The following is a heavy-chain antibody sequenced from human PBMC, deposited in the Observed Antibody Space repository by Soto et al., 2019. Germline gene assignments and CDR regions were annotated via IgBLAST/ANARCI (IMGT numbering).Heavy chain of an antibody. CDR1: GGTFSSYA. V-gene: IGHV1-69*06. D-gene: IGHD5-18*01. Sequence: ASVKVSCKASGGTFSSYAISWVRQAPGQGLEWMGGIIPIFGTANYAQKFQGRVTITADKSTSTAYMELSSLRSEDTAVYYCARVCFNTAMARMGWSDPWGQGTLVTVS. CDR2: IIPIFGTA. J-gene: IGHJ5*02. CDR3: ARVCFNTAMARMGWSDP.